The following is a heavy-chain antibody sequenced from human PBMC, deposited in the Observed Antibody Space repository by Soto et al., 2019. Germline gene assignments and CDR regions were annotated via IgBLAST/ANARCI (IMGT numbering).Heavy chain of an antibody. Sequence: QVQLVQSGAEVKKPWSSVKVSCKASGGTFSSYAISWLRQAPGQGLEWMGGIIPIFGTANYAQKFQSRGTITADESTSTAYMDLSGRRSEDTAVCYCAGVRGRSGSHQHHDGMDVWGHGSTVTV. D-gene: IGHD1-26*01. CDR3: AGVRGRSGSHQHHDGMDV. CDR2: IIPIFGTA. CDR1: GGTFSSYA. J-gene: IGHJ6*02. V-gene: IGHV1-69*01.